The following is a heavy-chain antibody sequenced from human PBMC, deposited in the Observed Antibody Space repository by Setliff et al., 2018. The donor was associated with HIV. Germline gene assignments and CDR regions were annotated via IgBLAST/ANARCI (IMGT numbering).Heavy chain of an antibody. V-gene: IGHV4-59*01. CDR2: IYYTGTT. Sequence: SETLSLTCTVSRGSISRYYWSWIRQPPGKGLEWIGYIYYTGTTKYNPSLKSRVTMSVDTSKNQLSLKLSSLTAADTAVYYCARDRPPSTVDMLGAFDRWGQGTKVTVSS. J-gene: IGHJ3*02. D-gene: IGHD4-17*01. CDR1: RGSISRYY. CDR3: ARDRPPSTVDMLGAFDR.